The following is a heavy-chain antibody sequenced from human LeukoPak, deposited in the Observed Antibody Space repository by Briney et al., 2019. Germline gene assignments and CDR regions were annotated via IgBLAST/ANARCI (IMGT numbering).Heavy chain of an antibody. J-gene: IGHJ4*02. CDR2: IIPIFGTA. CDR1: GGTFSSYA. D-gene: IGHD1-14*01. CDR3: AEGGIIKPGPLYYFDY. V-gene: IGHV1-69*05. Sequence: SVQVSCKASGGTFSSYAISWVRQAPGQGLEWMGGIIPIFGTANYAQKFQGGVTITTDESTSTAYMELSSLRSEDTAVYYCAEGGIIKPGPLYYFDYWGQGTLVTVSS.